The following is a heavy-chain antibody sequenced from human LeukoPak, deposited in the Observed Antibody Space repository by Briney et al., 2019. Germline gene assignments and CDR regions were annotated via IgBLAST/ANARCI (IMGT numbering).Heavy chain of an antibody. CDR3: CRSLAAGATPAFDSFDI. V-gene: IGHV3-30-3*01. CDR2: ISDDGSRQ. D-gene: IGHD6-13*01. Sequence: GRSLRLSCAATGFTFSNYAIHWGRQAPGKGLEWVASISDDGSRQHYADSVKGRFTISRDNSKNTLNLQMNSLRTEDTALYYCCRSLAAGATPAFDSFDIWGQGTTVTVS. J-gene: IGHJ3*02. CDR1: GFTFSNYA.